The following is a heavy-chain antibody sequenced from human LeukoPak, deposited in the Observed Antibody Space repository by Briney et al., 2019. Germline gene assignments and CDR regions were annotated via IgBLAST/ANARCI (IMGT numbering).Heavy chain of an antibody. D-gene: IGHD3-22*01. CDR1: GFTFSTYA. CDR3: ARGGSGYGDYYYSYGMDV. V-gene: IGHV3-48*02. Sequence: PGGSLRLSCAASGFTFSTYAMNWVRQAPGKGLEWVSYISTNSSNIYYADSVKGRFTISRDNAKNSLYLQMNSLRDEDTAVYYCARGGSGYGDYYYSYGMDVWGQGTTVTVSS. J-gene: IGHJ6*02. CDR2: ISTNSSNI.